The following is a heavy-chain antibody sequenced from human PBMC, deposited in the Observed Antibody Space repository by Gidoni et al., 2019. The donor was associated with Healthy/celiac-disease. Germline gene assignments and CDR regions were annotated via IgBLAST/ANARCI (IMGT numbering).Heavy chain of an antibody. CDR1: GFTFSSYG. CDR2: IWYDGSNK. J-gene: IGHJ3*02. Sequence: QVQLVESGGGVVQPGRSLRLSCAASGFTFSSYGMHWVRQAPGKGLEWVAVIWYDGSNKYYADSVKGRFTISRDNSKNTLYLQMNSLRAEDTAVYYCARDNALTLAFDIWGQGTMVTVSS. CDR3: ARDNALTLAFDI. V-gene: IGHV3-33*08. D-gene: IGHD7-27*01.